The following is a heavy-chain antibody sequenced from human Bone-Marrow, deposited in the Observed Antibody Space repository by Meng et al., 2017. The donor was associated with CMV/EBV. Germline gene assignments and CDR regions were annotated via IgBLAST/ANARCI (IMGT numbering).Heavy chain of an antibody. J-gene: IGHJ6*02. CDR3: AREDYYGSGRLLYYYGMDV. Sequence: ASGKVSCKASGYTFTGYYMHWVRQAPGQGLEWMGWINPNSGGTNYAQKFQGRVTMTRDTSISTAYMELSRLRSDDTAVYYCAREDYYGSGRLLYYYGMDVWGQGTTVTVSS. D-gene: IGHD3-10*01. CDR1: GYTFTGYY. V-gene: IGHV1-2*02. CDR2: INPNSGGT.